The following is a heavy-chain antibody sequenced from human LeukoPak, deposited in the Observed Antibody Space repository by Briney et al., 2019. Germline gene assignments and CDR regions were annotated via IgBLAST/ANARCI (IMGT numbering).Heavy chain of an antibody. J-gene: IGHJ4*02. V-gene: IGHV1-18*01. D-gene: IGHD6-13*01. CDR1: GGTFSSYT. CDR2: ISAYNGNT. CDR3: AREYSSSWYGYIY. Sequence: ASVKVSCKASGGTFSSYTISWLRQAPGQWLEWMGWISAYNGNTNYAQKLQGRVTMTTDTSTSTAYMELRSLRSDDTAVYYCAREYSSSWYGYIYWGQGTLVTVSS.